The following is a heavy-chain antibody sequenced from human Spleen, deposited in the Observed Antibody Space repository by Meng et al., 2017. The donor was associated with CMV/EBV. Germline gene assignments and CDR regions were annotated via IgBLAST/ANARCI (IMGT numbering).Heavy chain of an antibody. D-gene: IGHD3-9*01. Sequence: AACGLTVGSDSMGGVRRGPGEGLVWVSVIHGGGSTYYADSVKSRFTISRDNSKNGLYFQMNSLRAEDTAVYYCARFDVSNTDWYFDLWGRGTLVTVSS. J-gene: IGHJ2*01. V-gene: IGHV3-53*01. CDR2: IHGGGST. CDR1: GLTVGSDS. CDR3: ARFDVSNTDWYFDL.